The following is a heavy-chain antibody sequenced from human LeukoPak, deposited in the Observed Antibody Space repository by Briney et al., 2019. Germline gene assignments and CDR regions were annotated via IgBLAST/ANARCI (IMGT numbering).Heavy chain of an antibody. D-gene: IGHD5-24*01. V-gene: IGHV3-7*03. Sequence: PGGSLRLSCVASGFTFSNYWMTWVRQAPGKGLEWVANIKEDGSEKNYADSVKGRFTISRDNSKNSLYLQMNSLRTEDTALYYCAKAAGYNSYWFDYWGQETLVTVSS. CDR1: GFTFSNYW. J-gene: IGHJ4*02. CDR2: IKEDGSEK. CDR3: AKAAGYNSYWFDY.